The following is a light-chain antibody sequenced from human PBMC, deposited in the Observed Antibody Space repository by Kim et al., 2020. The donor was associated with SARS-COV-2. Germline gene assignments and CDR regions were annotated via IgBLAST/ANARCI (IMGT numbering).Light chain of an antibody. Sequence: DIQMTQSPSILSASVGDRVTITCRASQSISSWLAWYQQKPGKAPKLLISKASDLEGGVPSRFSGSGSGTDFTFTISSLQPEDIATYYCQQYDNLPPYTFGQGTKLEIK. CDR3: QQYDNLPPYT. V-gene: IGKV1-5*03. J-gene: IGKJ2*01. CDR2: KAS. CDR1: QSISSW.